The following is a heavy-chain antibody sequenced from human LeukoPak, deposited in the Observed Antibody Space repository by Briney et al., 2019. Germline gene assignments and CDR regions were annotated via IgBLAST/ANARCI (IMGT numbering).Heavy chain of an antibody. CDR3: ARDQFRDYFRGADY. J-gene: IGHJ4*02. V-gene: IGHV3-23*01. D-gene: IGHD3-16*01. CDR2: LSGNGEGT. CDR1: GFTFSTYA. Sequence: GGSLRLSCAASGFTFSTYAMSWVRQAPGKGLEWVSTLSGNGEGTYYANSVKGRFTISRDNSKNTLYLQFNSLRVDDTAVYYCARDQFRDYFRGADYWGQGTLVTVSS.